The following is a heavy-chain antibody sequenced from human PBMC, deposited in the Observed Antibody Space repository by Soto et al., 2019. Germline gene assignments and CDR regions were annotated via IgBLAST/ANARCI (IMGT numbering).Heavy chain of an antibody. J-gene: IGHJ4*02. CDR3: ARDIGPPSRSIYFDY. Sequence: SETLSLTCTVSGGSISSYYWSWIRQPPGKGLEWIGYIYYSGSTNYNPSLKSRVTISVDTSKNQFSLKLSSVTASDPAVYYCARDIGPPSRSIYFDYWGQGTLVTVSS. CDR1: GGSISSYY. CDR2: IYYSGST. V-gene: IGHV4-59*12. D-gene: IGHD2-2*01.